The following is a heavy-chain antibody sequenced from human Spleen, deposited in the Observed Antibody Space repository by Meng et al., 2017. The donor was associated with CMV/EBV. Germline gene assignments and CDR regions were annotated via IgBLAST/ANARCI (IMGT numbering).Heavy chain of an antibody. CDR3: AKDLMGSSSWYEGQVRGMGV. V-gene: IGHV1-69*05. J-gene: IGHJ6*02. D-gene: IGHD6-19*01. CDR1: GGTFSSFS. CDR2: IIPLFGIA. Sequence: SVKVSCKASGGTFSSFSFSWMRQAPGQGLEWVGGIIPLFGIANYAQKFQGRVTITTDESTSTAYMSLSSLRAEDTAVYYCAKDLMGSSSWYEGQVRGMGVWGQGTTVTVSS.